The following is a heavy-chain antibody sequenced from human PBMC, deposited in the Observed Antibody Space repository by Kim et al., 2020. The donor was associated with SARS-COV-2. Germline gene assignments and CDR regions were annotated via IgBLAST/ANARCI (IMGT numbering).Heavy chain of an antibody. CDR1: GITFGDST. Sequence: GGSLRLSCAASGITFGDSTVNWFRQAPGKGLEWIGLSRSKAYSETTEYASSVKGRFTISRDDSKNIAYLQMNSLKTEDTGIYYCTKARGSGHLHDYWGQG. CDR3: TKARGSGHLHDY. V-gene: IGHV3-49*03. J-gene: IGHJ4*02. D-gene: IGHD3-10*01. CDR2: SRSKAYSETT.